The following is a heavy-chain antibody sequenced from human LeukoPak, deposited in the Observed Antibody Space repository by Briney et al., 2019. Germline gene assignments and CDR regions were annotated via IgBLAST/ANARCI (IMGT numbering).Heavy chain of an antibody. V-gene: IGHV4-39*01. CDR1: GGSVSSSSYY. CDR3: ARLDQSGYSYGSYHWFDP. CDR2: IYYSGST. J-gene: IGHJ5*02. Sequence: PSETLSLTCTVSGGSVSSSSYYWGWIRQPPGKGLEWIGSIYYSGSTYYNPSLKSRVTISVDTSKNQFSLKLSPVTAADTAVYYCARLDQSGYSYGSYHWFDPWGQGTLVTVSS. D-gene: IGHD5-18*01.